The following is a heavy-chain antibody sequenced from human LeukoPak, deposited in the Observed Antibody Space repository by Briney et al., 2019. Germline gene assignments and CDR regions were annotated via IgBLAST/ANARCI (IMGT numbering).Heavy chain of an antibody. J-gene: IGHJ4*02. CDR2: TDSTGASI. CDR3: ARDPNYSSSW. V-gene: IGHV3-21*04. Sequence: GGSLRLSCVASGFTLSTYSMHWVRQAPGKGLEWVSSTDSTGASIYYADSVKGRFTISRDNSKNTLYLQMNSLRAEDTAVYYCARDPNYSSSWWGQGTLVTVSS. D-gene: IGHD6-13*01. CDR1: GFTLSTYS.